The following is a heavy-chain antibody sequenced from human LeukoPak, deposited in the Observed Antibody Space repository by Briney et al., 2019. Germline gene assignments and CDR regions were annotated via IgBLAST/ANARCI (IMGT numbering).Heavy chain of an antibody. D-gene: IGHD4-17*01. V-gene: IGHV1-18*01. CDR3: ARDPERSYGDYDYYYYMDV. CDR2: ISAYNGNT. CDR1: GYTFTSYG. J-gene: IGHJ6*03. Sequence: ASVKVSCKASGYTFTSYGISWVRQAPGQGLEWMGWISAYNGNTNYAQKLQGRVTMTTDTSTSTAYMELRSLRSDDTAVYYCARDPERSYGDYDYYYYMDVWGKGTTVTVSS.